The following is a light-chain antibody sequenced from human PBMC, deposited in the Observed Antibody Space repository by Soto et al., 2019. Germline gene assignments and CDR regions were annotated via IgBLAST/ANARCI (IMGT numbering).Light chain of an antibody. CDR3: QQYNNWPPWT. V-gene: IGKV1-5*01. Sequence: IQMTQSPSTLPASVGYRVSITCRASQSISNWLAWYQQKPGTAPKLLIYHASTLESGVPSRFSGSGSGTDFTLTISSLQSEDFAVYYCQQYNNWPPWTFGQGTKVDI. CDR2: HAS. CDR1: QSISNW. J-gene: IGKJ1*01.